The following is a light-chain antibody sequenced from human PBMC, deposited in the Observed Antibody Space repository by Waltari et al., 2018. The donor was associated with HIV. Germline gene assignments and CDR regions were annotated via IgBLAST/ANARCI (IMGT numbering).Light chain of an antibody. V-gene: IGLV7-43*01. J-gene: IGLJ3*02. Sequence: QTVVTQEPSLTVSPGGTVPPPCASSTGTVISLNYPSWFQHKPGQAPRSLIYNTDNRHSWTPDRFSGSLPGGKAALTLSGVQPEDEADYYCVIYYGGSWVFGGGTRLTVL. CDR1: TGTVISLNY. CDR3: VIYYGGSWV. CDR2: NTD.